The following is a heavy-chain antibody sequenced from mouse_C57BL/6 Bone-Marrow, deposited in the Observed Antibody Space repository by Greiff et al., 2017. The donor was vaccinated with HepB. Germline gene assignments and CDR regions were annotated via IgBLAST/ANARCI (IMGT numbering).Heavy chain of an antibody. Sequence: EVKLVESGGDLVKPGGSLKLSCAASGFTFSSYGMSWVRQTPDKRLEWVATISSGGSYTYYPDSVKGRFTISRDNAKNTLYLQMSSLKSEDTAMYYCARHEGLYSNYVGYYAMDYWGQGTSVTVSS. J-gene: IGHJ4*01. V-gene: IGHV5-6*01. CDR2: ISSGGSYT. D-gene: IGHD2-5*01. CDR3: ARHEGLYSNYVGYYAMDY. CDR1: GFTFSSYG.